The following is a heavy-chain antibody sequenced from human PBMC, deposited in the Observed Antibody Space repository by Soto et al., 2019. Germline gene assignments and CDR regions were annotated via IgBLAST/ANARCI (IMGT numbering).Heavy chain of an antibody. D-gene: IGHD3-10*01. Sequence: QLQLQESGPGLVKPSETLSLTCTVSGGSISSSSYYWGWIRQPPGKGLEWIGSIYYSGSTYYNPSLKSRVPKPVATSSNQFSLKLSSLPAADTAVYYCPRHCTYYYGSGSYYPDAFDIWGQGTMVTVSS. CDR3: PRHCTYYYGSGSYYPDAFDI. J-gene: IGHJ3*02. CDR2: IYYSGST. CDR1: GGSISSSSYY. V-gene: IGHV4-39*01.